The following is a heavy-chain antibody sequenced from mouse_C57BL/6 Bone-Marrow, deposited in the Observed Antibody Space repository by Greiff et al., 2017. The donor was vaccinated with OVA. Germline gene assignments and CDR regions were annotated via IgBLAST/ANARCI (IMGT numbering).Heavy chain of an antibody. Sequence: EVKLVESGGDLVKPGGSLKLSCAASGFTFSSYGMSWVRQTPDTRLEWVATISSGGSYTYYPDSVKGRFTISRDNAKNTLYLQMSSLKSEDTAMYYCASATVAYWYFDVWGTGTTVTVSS. CDR3: ASATVAYWYFDV. CDR1: GFTFSSYG. CDR2: ISSGGSYT. J-gene: IGHJ1*03. D-gene: IGHD1-1*01. V-gene: IGHV5-6*01.